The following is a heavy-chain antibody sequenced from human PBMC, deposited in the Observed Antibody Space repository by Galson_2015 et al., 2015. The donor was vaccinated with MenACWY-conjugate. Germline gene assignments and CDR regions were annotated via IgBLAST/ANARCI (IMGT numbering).Heavy chain of an antibody. CDR2: ISGSGGST. Sequence: SLRLSCAASGFIFSSSVMSWVRQAPGKGLEWVSGISGSGGSTYYADSVKGRFTISRDNSKNTLYLQMNSLRAEDTAVYYCAKKADTTVTTSWYFDLWGRGTLVTVSS. CDR3: AKKADTTVTTSWYFDL. V-gene: IGHV3-23*01. D-gene: IGHD4-17*01. CDR1: GFIFSSSV. J-gene: IGHJ2*01.